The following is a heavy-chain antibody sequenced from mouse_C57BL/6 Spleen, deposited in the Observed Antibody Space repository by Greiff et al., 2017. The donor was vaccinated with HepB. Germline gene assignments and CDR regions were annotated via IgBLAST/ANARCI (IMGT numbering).Heavy chain of an antibody. J-gene: IGHJ3*01. CDR3: AREGDGYPFAY. CDR2: INPSSGYT. V-gene: IGHV1-7*01. Sequence: QVQLQQSGAELAKPGASVKLSCKASGYTFTSYWMHWVKQRPGQGLEWIGYINPSSGYTKYNQKFKDKATVTADKSSSTAYMQLSSLTYEDSAVYYCAREGDGYPFAYWGQGTLVTVSA. CDR1: GYTFTSYW. D-gene: IGHD2-3*01.